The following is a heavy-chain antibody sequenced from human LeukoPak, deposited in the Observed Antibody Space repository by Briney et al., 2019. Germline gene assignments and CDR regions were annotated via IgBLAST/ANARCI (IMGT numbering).Heavy chain of an antibody. Sequence: ASVKVSCKASGYTFTGCYMHWVRQAPGQGLEWMGWINPNSGGTNYAQKFQGRVTMTRDTSISTAYMELSRLRSDDTAVYYCARGYCSSTSCYGAFDYWGQGTLVTVSS. CDR1: GYTFTGCY. V-gene: IGHV1-2*02. D-gene: IGHD2-2*01. CDR2: INPNSGGT. J-gene: IGHJ4*02. CDR3: ARGYCSSTSCYGAFDY.